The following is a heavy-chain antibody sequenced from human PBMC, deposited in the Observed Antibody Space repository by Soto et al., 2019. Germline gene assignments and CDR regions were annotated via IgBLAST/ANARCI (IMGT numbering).Heavy chain of an antibody. V-gene: IGHV3-74*01. D-gene: IGHD3-22*01. CDR2: IKTDGTYA. J-gene: IGHJ4*02. Sequence: EVQLVESGGDLVQPGGSLRLSCAASGFTFSTYWMHWVRQAPGKGLLWVSRIKTDGTYATYADSVKGRFTISSDNAKNTLCRQMDSLRVEDAAVYYCAAGGSGYYANWGQGTLVTVSS. CDR1: GFTFSTYW. CDR3: AAGGSGYYAN.